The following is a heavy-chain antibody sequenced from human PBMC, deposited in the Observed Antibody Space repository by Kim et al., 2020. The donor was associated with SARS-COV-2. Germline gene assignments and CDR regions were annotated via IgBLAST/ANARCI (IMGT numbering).Heavy chain of an antibody. D-gene: IGHD3-16*01. Sequence: GGSLRLSCAASGFTFSSYSMNWVRQAPGKGLEWVSYISSSSSTIYYADSVKGRFTISRDNAKNSLYLQMNSLRDEDTAVYYCAREGFTFGGVIVFDYWGQGTLVTVSS. CDR3: AREGFTFGGVIVFDY. CDR2: ISSSSSTI. J-gene: IGHJ4*02. CDR1: GFTFSSYS. V-gene: IGHV3-48*02.